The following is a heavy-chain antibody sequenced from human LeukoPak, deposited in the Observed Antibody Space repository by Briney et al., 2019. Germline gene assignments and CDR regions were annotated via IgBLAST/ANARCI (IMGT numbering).Heavy chain of an antibody. Sequence: PGGSLRLSCAASGFSFSNSWMHWVRQVPGKGLVWVSRINTDGKTTTYADSVKGRFTTSRDNSKNTLYLQMNSLRADDTAVYHCAKGGGSDAFDIWGQGTMVTVSS. D-gene: IGHD6-25*01. J-gene: IGHJ3*02. CDR3: AKGGGSDAFDI. CDR2: INTDGKTT. CDR1: GFSFSNSW. V-gene: IGHV3-74*03.